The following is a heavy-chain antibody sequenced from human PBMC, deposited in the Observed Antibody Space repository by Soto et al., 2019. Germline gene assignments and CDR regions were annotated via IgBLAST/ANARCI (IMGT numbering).Heavy chain of an antibody. CDR2: IIPIFGTA. J-gene: IGHJ6*02. CDR3: ARGAVRGVTYGMDV. CDR1: GGTFSSYA. D-gene: IGHD3-10*01. Sequence: QVQLVQSGAEVKKPGSSVKVSCKASGGTFSSYAISWVRQAPGQGLEWMGGIIPIFGTANYAQKFQGRVTITADESTRTAYMELSSLRSEDTAVYYCARGAVRGVTYGMDVWGQGTTVTVSS. V-gene: IGHV1-69*12.